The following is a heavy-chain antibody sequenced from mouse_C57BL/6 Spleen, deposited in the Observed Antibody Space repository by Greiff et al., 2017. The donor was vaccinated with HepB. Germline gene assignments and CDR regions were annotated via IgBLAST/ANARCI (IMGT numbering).Heavy chain of an antibody. CDR1: GFTFSSYA. D-gene: IGHD4-1*02. V-gene: IGHV5-4*01. CDR3: ARAQLGFYAMDY. CDR2: SDGGSYT. J-gene: IGHJ4*01. Sequence: DVQLVESGGGLVKPGGSLKLSCAASGFTFSSYAISDGGSYTYYPDNVKGRFTISRDNAKNNLYLQMSHLKSEDTAMYYCARAQLGFYAMDYWGQGTSVTVSS.